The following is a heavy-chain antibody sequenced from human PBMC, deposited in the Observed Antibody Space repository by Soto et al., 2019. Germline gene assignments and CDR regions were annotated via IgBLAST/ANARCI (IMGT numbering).Heavy chain of an antibody. V-gene: IGHV4-59*01. CDR3: ARGNSRRWYRGAEYFQH. Sequence: TSETLSLTCTVSGGSISSYYWSWIRQPPGKGLEWIGYIYYSGSTNYNPSLKSRVTISVDTSKNQFSLKLSSVTAADTAVYYCARGNSRRWYRGAEYFQHWGQGTLVTVSS. D-gene: IGHD6-13*01. J-gene: IGHJ1*01. CDR1: GGSISSYY. CDR2: IYYSGST.